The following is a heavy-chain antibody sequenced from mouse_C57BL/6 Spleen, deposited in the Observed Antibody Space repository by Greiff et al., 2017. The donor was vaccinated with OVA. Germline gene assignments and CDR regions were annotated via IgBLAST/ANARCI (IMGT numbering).Heavy chain of an antibody. CDR2: IWGVGST. Sequence: VMLVESGPGLVAPSQSLSITCTVSGFSLTSYGVDWVRQSPGKGLEWLGVIWGVGSTNYNSALKSRLSISKDNSKSQVFLKMNSLQTDDTAMYDCARQDYDYDGFAYWGQGTLVTVSA. J-gene: IGHJ3*01. D-gene: IGHD2-4*01. CDR1: GFSLTSYG. V-gene: IGHV2-6*01. CDR3: ARQDYDYDGFAY.